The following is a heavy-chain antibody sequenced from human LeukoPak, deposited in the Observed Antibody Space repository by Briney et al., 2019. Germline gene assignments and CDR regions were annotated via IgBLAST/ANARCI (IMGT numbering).Heavy chain of an antibody. J-gene: IGHJ4*02. CDR2: IKSKTDGGTT. CDR1: GFTFSNAW. D-gene: IGHD3-10*01. Sequence: GGSLRLSCAASGFTFSNAWMSWVRQAPGKGLEWVGRIKSKTDGGTTDYAAPVQGRFTISRDDSKNTLYLQMNSLKTEDTAVYYCLTYYYGSGRVRFDYWGQGTLVTVSS. CDR3: LTYYYGSGRVRFDY. V-gene: IGHV3-15*01.